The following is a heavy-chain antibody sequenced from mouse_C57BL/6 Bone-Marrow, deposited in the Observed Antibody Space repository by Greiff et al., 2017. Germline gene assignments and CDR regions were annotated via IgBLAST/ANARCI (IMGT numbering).Heavy chain of an antibody. D-gene: IGHD1-1*01. CDR2: IHPNSGST. J-gene: IGHJ2*01. V-gene: IGHV1-64*01. CDR3: ARGSSYYSYCDY. Sequence: VQLQQPGAELVKPGSSVKLSCKASGYTFTSYWMHWVKQRPGHCLEWIGMIHPNSGSTHYNEKFKRKATLTVDKSSSPAYMQLSCLTSEGAAVYYWARGSSYYSYCDYGSQGTTLTVSS. CDR1: GYTFTSYW.